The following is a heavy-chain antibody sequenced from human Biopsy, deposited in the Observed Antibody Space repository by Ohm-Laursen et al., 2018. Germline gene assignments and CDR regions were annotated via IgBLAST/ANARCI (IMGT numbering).Heavy chain of an antibody. V-gene: IGHV3-21*04. CDR1: GFTFSTYG. Sequence: SLRLSCAASGFTFSTYGLNWVRQAPGRGLECVASITHAGFVYYEDSLKGRFTISRDNAKNSLFLQMNSLREEDTALYYCTKDLTPGGADVWGQGTTVTVS. CDR2: ITHAGFV. D-gene: IGHD4-17*01. J-gene: IGHJ6*02. CDR3: TKDLTPGGADV.